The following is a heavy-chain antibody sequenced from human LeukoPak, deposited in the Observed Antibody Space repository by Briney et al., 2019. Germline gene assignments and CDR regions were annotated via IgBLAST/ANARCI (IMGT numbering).Heavy chain of an antibody. CDR2: INPDSGGT. J-gene: IGHJ4*02. Sequence: ASVKVSCKASGYTFTGYYMHWVRQAPGQGLEWMGWINPDSGGTIYAQNFQGRVTMTRDTSISTAYMELSSLRSADTAVYYCARDLGDTYGSVGDFDYWGQGTLVTVSS. V-gene: IGHV1-2*02. D-gene: IGHD3-10*01. CDR3: ARDLGDTYGSVGDFDY. CDR1: GYTFTGYY.